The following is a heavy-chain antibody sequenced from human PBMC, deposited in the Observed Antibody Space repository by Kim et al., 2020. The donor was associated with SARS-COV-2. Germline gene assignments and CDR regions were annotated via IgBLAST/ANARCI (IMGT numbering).Heavy chain of an antibody. D-gene: IGHD3-10*01. V-gene: IGHV4-34*01. CDR3: AGGPLTMVRGVIDY. J-gene: IGHJ4*02. Sequence: NPSLKSRVTISVDTSKNQFSLKLSSVTAADTAVYYCAGGPLTMVRGVIDYWGQGTLVTVSS.